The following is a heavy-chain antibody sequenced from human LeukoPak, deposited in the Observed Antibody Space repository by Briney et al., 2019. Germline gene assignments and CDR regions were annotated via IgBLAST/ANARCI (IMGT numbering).Heavy chain of an antibody. J-gene: IGHJ5*02. CDR2: IYPRSGGT. Sequence: ASVKVSCKAFGYTFTDYYMHWVRQAPGQGLEWMGWIYPRSGGTSSAQNFQGRVMMTWDTSISTVYMDLSRLRSDDTAVYYCARVPRSGDRFDPWGQGTLVTVSS. V-gene: IGHV1-2*02. D-gene: IGHD2-15*01. CDR3: ARVPRSGDRFDP. CDR1: GYTFTDYY.